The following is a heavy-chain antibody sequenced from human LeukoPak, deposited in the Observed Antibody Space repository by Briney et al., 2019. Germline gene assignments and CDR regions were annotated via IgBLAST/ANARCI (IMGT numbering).Heavy chain of an antibody. CDR1: GYTFTSYY. V-gene: IGHV1-2*02. D-gene: IGHD6-13*01. CDR2: INPNSGGT. CDR3: ARETGIAAAGSWFDP. Sequence: ASVKVSCKASGYTFTSYYMHWVRQAPGQGLEWMGWINPNSGGTNYAQKFQGRVTMTRDTSISTVYMELSSLRSEDTAVYYCARETGIAAAGSWFDPWGQGTLDTVSS. J-gene: IGHJ5*02.